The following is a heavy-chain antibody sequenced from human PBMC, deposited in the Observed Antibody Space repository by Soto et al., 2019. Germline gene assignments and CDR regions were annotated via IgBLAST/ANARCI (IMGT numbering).Heavy chain of an antibody. V-gene: IGHV3-23*01. CDR2: ISGSGGST. CDR1: GFTFSSYA. CDR3: AKDGGIAAAWDY. D-gene: IGHD6-13*01. J-gene: IGHJ4*02. Sequence: EVQLLESGGGLVQPGGSLSLSCAASGFTFSSYAMSWVRQAQGKGLEWVSAISGSGGSTYYADSVKGRFTISRDNSKNTLYLQMNSLRAEDTAVYYCAKDGGIAAAWDYWGQGTLVTVSS.